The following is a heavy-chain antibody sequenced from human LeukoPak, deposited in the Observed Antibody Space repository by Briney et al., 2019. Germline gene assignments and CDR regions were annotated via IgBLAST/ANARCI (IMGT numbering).Heavy chain of an antibody. Sequence: PGGSLRLSCAASGFVFSNYGMSWVRQAPGKGLEWVSAVRGNAGTTYYADSVKGRFTISRDNSKNTLYLQMNSLRAEDTAVYYCAKIRAPAYDFWGQGTMVTVSS. CDR2: VRGNAGTT. J-gene: IGHJ3*01. V-gene: IGHV3-23*01. D-gene: IGHD3-3*02. CDR3: AKIRAPAYDF. CDR1: GFVFSNYG.